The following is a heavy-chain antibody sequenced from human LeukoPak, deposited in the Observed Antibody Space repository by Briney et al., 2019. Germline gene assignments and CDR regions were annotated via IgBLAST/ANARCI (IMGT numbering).Heavy chain of an antibody. CDR1: GFSISRGYF. D-gene: IGHD6-13*01. CDR2: IFHSGDT. V-gene: IGHV4-38-2*01. Sequence: SETLSLTCAVSGFSISRGYFWAWIRQPPGTGLEWIGSIFHSGDTYYNPSLKSRVALSVVTSKNQFSLRLTSVTAADTALYYCARRDGSSWYNWFDPWGQGILVTVSS. CDR3: ARRDGSSWYNWFDP. J-gene: IGHJ5*02.